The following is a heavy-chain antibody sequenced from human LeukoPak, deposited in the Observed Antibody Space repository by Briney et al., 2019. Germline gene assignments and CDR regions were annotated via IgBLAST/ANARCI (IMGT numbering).Heavy chain of an antibody. J-gene: IGHJ4*02. V-gene: IGHV3-21*01. Sequence: GGSLGLSCAASGFTFSSYTMNWVRQAPGKGLEWVSSISSRSYIYYADSVKGRFTISRDNGKNSLYLQMNSLRAEDTAVYYCARSGYSGYDPAFFDYWGQGTLVTVSS. D-gene: IGHD5-12*01. CDR1: GFTFSSYT. CDR2: ISSRSYI. CDR3: ARSGYSGYDPAFFDY.